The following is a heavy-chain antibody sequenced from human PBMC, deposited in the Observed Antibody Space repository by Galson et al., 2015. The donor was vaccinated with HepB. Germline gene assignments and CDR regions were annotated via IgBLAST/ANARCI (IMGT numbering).Heavy chain of an antibody. CDR2: LSSDGSNK. Sequence: SLRLSCAASGFTFSSHAMYWVRQAPGKGLEWVATLSSDGSNKYYADSVRGQFSISRDNSNNTLSLQMNSLRPEDTAVYYCARGRGITDRYYYCYYGMDVWGQGTAVTVSS. J-gene: IGHJ6*02. CDR1: GFTFSSHA. CDR3: ARGRGITDRYYYCYYGMDV. V-gene: IGHV3-30-3*01. D-gene: IGHD3-16*01.